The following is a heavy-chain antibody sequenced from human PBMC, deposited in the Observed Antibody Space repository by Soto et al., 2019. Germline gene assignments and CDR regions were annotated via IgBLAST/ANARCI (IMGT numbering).Heavy chain of an antibody. CDR2: IYYSGST. V-gene: IGHV4-31*03. J-gene: IGHJ6*02. Sequence: QVQLQESGPGLVKPSQTLSLTCTVSGGSISSGGYYWSWIRQHPGKGLEWIGYIYYSGSTYYNPSLKSRVTISVDTSKNQCSLKLSSVTAADTAVHYCARGGRRSPGMDVWGQGTTVTVSS. CDR3: ARGGRRSPGMDV. CDR1: GGSISSGGYY.